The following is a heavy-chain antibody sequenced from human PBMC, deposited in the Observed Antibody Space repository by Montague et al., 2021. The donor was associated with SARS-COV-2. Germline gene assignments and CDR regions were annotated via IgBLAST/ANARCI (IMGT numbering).Heavy chain of an antibody. CDR2: ITDGTRN. CDR1: GGSFDSYNFV. V-gene: IGHV4-39*01. CDR3: ARHRRYDVVTYYPDF. Sequence: SETLSLTCSVSGGSFDSYNFVWGCIRQPPGKRLEGNVVITDGTRNFDNPSLKSRVTVSVHSSRNQLSLTVKSVTAADAAFYYCARHRRYDVVTYYPDFWGQGILVTVSS. J-gene: IGHJ4*02. D-gene: IGHD3-9*01.